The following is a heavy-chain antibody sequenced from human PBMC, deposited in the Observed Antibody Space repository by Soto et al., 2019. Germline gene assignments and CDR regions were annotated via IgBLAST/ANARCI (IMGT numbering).Heavy chain of an antibody. D-gene: IGHD2-8*02. V-gene: IGHV4-34*01. CDR3: ARDKITGLCDY. J-gene: IGHJ4*02. CDR1: GGSFSGYY. Sequence: QVQLQQWGAGLLKPSETLSLTCAVYGGSFSGYYWTWIRQPPGTGLEWIGEINHSGSTNYNPSLKSRFPISVDTSKNQFSLKLTSVTAADTAVYYCARDKITGLCDYWGQGTLVTVSS. CDR2: INHSGST.